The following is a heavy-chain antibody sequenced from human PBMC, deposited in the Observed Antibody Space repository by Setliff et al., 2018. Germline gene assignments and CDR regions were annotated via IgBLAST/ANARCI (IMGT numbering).Heavy chain of an antibody. CDR2: IIPIFGTA. V-gene: IGHV1-69*05. J-gene: IGHJ4*02. CDR1: GGTFSSYA. CDR3: ARKGPNSSSHVFGY. Sequence: ASVKVSCKASGGTFSSYAISWVRQAPGQGLEWMGGIIPIFGTANYAQKFQGRVTMTTDTSTSTAYMELRSLRSNDTAVYYCARKGPNSSSHVFGYWGQGTLVTVS. D-gene: IGHD3-16*01.